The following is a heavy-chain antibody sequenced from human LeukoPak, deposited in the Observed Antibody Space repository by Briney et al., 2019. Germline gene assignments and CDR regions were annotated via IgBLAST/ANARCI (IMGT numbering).Heavy chain of an antibody. D-gene: IGHD2-2*03. CDR3: TRNRGVGYPNSWRGCLYNFDY. CDR2: IRTKAYGGTI. CDR1: GYTFADYA. J-gene: IGHJ4*02. Sequence: GGSLRLSCTASGYTFADYAMSWFRQAPGKGLEWVGFIRTKAYGGTIEYAASVKGGFTISRDDSRSIPYLRMNRLKIKDTASYYWTRNRGVGYPNSWRGCLYNFDYWSQGTLVTVSS. V-gene: IGHV3-49*03.